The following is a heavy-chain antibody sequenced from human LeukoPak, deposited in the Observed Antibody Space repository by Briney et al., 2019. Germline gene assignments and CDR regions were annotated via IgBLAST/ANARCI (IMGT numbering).Heavy chain of an antibody. CDR3: AKGTTVSLCYYFDY. CDR1: GFTFDDYA. CDR2: ISWNSGSI. V-gene: IGHV3-9*03. Sequence: GRSLTLSCAASGFTFDDYAMHWVRQAPGKGLEWVSGISWNSGSIVYADSVKGRFTISRDNAKNSLYLQMNSLRAEDMALYYCAKGTTVSLCYYFDYWGQGTLVTVSS. J-gene: IGHJ4*02. D-gene: IGHD4-17*01.